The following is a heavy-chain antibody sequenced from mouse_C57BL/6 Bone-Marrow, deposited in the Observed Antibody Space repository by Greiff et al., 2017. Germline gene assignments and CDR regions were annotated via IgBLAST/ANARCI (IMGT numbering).Heavy chain of an antibody. CDR1: GFNIKDDY. V-gene: IGHV14-4*01. CDR2: IDPENGDT. J-gene: IGHJ4*01. CDR3: TTRYYDDDEEVIYYAMDY. Sequence: VQLQQSGAELVRPGASVKLSCTASGFNIKDDYMHWVKQRPEQGLEWIGWIDPENGDTEYASKFQGKATITADTSSNTAYLQLSSLTSEDTAVYYCTTRYYDDDEEVIYYAMDYWGQGTSVTVSS. D-gene: IGHD2-4*01.